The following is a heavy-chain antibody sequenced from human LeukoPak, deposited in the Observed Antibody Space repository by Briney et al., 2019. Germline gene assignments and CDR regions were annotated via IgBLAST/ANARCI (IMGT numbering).Heavy chain of an antibody. CDR2: IYYSEST. CDR1: SGSITSYY. J-gene: IGHJ5*02. Sequence: SETLSLTCTVSSGSITSYYWSWIRQPPEKGLEWIGYIYYSESTNYNPSLKSRVTISVDTSKNQFSLKLNSVTAADTAVYYCARGRSRFDPWGQGTLVTVSS. V-gene: IGHV4-59*01. CDR3: ARGRSRFDP.